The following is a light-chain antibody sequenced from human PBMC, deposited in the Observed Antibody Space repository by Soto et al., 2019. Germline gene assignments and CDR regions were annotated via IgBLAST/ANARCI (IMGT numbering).Light chain of an antibody. V-gene: IGKV1-39*01. CDR3: QQSFSPLWT. CDR1: QSISNY. CDR2: AAS. J-gene: IGKJ1*01. Sequence: DIQMTQSPSFLSASVGDRVTITCRASQSISNYLNWYQQKPGKAPKLLIYAASSMQSGVPSRFSGSGYGTDFPLTISSLQPDDAATYYCQQSFSPLWTFGQGTKVEV.